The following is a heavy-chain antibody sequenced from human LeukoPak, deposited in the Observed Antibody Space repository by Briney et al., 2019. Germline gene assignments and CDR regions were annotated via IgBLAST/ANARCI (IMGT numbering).Heavy chain of an antibody. V-gene: IGHV4-59*01. J-gene: IGHJ5*02. CDR1: GGSISTYF. CDR2: ISYRGDT. CDR3: ARRHSGTYYGWFDP. D-gene: IGHD1-26*01. Sequence: PSETLSLTCSVLGGSISTYFWSWIRQSPGKGLEWIGYISYRGDTNYNPSLKSRLTISIDTSNKQFSLKLTSVTAADTAVYYCARRHSGTYYGWFDPWGQGTQVTVSS.